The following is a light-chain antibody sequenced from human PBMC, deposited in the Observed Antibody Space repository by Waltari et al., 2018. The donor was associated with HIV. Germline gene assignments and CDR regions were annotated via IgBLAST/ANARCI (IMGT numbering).Light chain of an antibody. V-gene: IGLV2-18*02. J-gene: IGLJ2*01. Sequence: QSALTQPPSVSGSPGPSVTIPCTGTRSAVGNYNRFSCYQQPPGPAPKPMIYEVSNRPSGVPRRFSGSKSGNTASLTISGLQAEDEADYYCSSYTSSNTFVVFGGGTKLTVL. CDR1: RSAVGNYNR. CDR3: SSYTSSNTFVV. CDR2: EVS.